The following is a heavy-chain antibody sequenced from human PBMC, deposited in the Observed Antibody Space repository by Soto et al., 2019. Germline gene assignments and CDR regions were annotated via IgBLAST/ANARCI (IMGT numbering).Heavy chain of an antibody. V-gene: IGHV3-30*18. CDR3: AKPRLDYSNYFYLDY. Sequence: GGSLRLSCAASGFTFSSYGMHWVRQAPGKGLEWVAVISYDGSNKYYADSVKGRFTISRDNSKNTLYLQMNSLRAEDTAVYYCAKPRLDYSNYFYLDYWGQGTLVTVSS. CDR1: GFTFSSYG. D-gene: IGHD4-4*01. J-gene: IGHJ4*02. CDR2: ISYDGSNK.